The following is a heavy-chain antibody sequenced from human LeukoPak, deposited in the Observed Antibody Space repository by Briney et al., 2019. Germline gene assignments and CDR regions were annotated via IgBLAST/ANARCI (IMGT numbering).Heavy chain of an antibody. V-gene: IGHV1-8*01. D-gene: IGHD1-1*01. Sequence: AASVNVSCKASGYTFTSYDINWVRQATGQGLEWMGWMNPNSGNTGYAQKFQGRVTMTRNTSISTAYMELSSLRSDDTAVYYCARGNTREKRYYYMDVWGKGTTVTVSS. CDR3: ARGNTREKRYYYMDV. CDR1: GYTFTSYD. J-gene: IGHJ6*03. CDR2: MNPNSGNT.